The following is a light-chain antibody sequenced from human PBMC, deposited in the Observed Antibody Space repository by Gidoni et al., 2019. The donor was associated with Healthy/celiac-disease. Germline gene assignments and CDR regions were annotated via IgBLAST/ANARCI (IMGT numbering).Light chain of an antibody. CDR2: DAS. V-gene: IGKV3-11*01. CDR3: QQRSNWPPFSLT. Sequence: EIVLTQSPATLSLSPGERATLSCRASQSVSSYLAWYQQKPGQAPRLLIYDASTRATGIPARFSGSGSGTDCTLTISSLEPEDFAVYYCQQRSNWPPFSLTFXGXTKVEIK. CDR1: QSVSSY. J-gene: IGKJ4*01.